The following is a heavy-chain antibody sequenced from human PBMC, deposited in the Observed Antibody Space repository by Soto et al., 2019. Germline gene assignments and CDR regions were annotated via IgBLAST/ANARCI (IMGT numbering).Heavy chain of an antibody. CDR1: GGSISSSSYY. CDR2: IYYSGST. D-gene: IGHD3-10*01. V-gene: IGHV4-39*01. J-gene: IGHJ5*02. Sequence: QLQLQESGPGLVKPSETLSLTCTVSGGSISSSSYYWGWIRQPPGKGLEWIGSIYYSGSTYYNPSLKSRVTTSVDTSKNQFSLKLSSVTAADTAVYSCARHYASMVRGSTIDPWRQGTLVTVSS. CDR3: ARHYASMVRGSTIDP.